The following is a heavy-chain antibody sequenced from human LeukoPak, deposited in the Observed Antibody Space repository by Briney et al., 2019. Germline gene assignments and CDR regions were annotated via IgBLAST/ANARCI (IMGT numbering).Heavy chain of an antibody. V-gene: IGHV3-21*04. CDR2: ISSSSSYI. D-gene: IGHD3-22*01. CDR3: AKFKGHSGYEYYFDY. CDR1: GFTSSSYS. Sequence: GGSLRLSCAASGFTSSSYSMNWVRQAPGKGLEWVSSISSSSSYIYYADSVKGRFTISRDNSKNTLYLQMNSLRAEDTAVYYCAKFKGHSGYEYYFDYWGQGTLVTVSS. J-gene: IGHJ4*02.